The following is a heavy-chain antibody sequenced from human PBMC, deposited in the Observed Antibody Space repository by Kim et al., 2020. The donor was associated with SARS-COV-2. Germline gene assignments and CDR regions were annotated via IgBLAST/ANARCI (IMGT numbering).Heavy chain of an antibody. J-gene: IGHJ3*02. CDR3: TRGEYCSGGSCYLRAFDI. V-gene: IGHV3-49*02. Sequence: KGRFTISRDDSKSIAYLQMNSLKTEDTAVYYCTRGEYCSGGSCYLRAFDIWGQGTMVTVSS. D-gene: IGHD2-15*01.